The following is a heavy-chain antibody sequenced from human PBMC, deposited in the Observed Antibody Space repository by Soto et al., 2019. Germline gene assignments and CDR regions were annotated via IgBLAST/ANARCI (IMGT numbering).Heavy chain of an antibody. CDR2: IIPIFGTA. CDR3: ARPYSSNSYWSDH. J-gene: IGHJ5*02. D-gene: IGHD2-2*01. Sequence: SVKVSCKVSGGTFISYIISWVRQAPGQGLEWMGGIIPIFGTANYAQKFQGRVTITADESTSTAYMELSSLRSEDTAVYYCARPYSSNSYWSDHWGQGTLVTVSS. V-gene: IGHV1-69*13. CDR1: GGTFISYI.